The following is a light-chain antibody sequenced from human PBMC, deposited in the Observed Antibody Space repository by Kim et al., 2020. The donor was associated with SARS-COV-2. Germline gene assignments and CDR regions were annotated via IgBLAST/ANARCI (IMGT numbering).Light chain of an antibody. J-gene: IGKJ1*01. V-gene: IGKV1-27*01. CDR3: QKYNGAPWA. CDR2: GVS. CDR1: QGISNY. Sequence: AFVGDRVTITCRASQGISNYVAWYQQKPGKVPKLLLYGVSALQSGVPSRFRGSGSETDFTLTISSLRPEDVATYYCQKYNGAPWAFGQGTKVDIK.